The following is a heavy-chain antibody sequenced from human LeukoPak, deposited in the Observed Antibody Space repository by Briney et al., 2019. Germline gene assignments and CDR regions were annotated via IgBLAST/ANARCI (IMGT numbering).Heavy chain of an antibody. CDR2: ISWNSGSI. V-gene: IGHV3-9*03. CDR1: GSTFDDYA. Sequence: GRSLRLSCAASGSTFDDYAMHWVRQAPGKGLEWVSGISWNSGSIGYADSVKGRFTISRDNAKNSLYLQMNSLRAEDMALYYCAKGGLDGDYFFDYWGQGTLVTVSS. J-gene: IGHJ4*02. D-gene: IGHD4-17*01. CDR3: AKGGLDGDYFFDY.